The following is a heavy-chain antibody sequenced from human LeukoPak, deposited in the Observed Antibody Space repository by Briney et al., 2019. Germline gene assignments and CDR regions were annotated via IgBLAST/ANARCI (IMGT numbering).Heavy chain of an antibody. D-gene: IGHD5-12*01. V-gene: IGHV4-59*01. J-gene: IGHJ4*02. CDR2: IYYSGST. CDR1: GVSISSYY. CDR3: ATSGRGVDVATAPFDY. Sequence: SETLSLTCTVSGVSISSYYWSWIRQRPGKGLEWIGYIYYSGSTNYNPSLKSRVTISVDTSKNQFSLKLSSVTAADTAVYYCATSGRGVDVATAPFDYWGQGTLVTVSS.